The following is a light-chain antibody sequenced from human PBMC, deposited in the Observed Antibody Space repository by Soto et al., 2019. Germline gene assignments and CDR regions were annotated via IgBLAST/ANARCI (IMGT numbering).Light chain of an antibody. V-gene: IGKV1-5*01. Sequence: DIQMTQSPSTLSACVGDRVTITCRASQSIRIYLAWYQQKAGEAPKLLIYDASRLETGVPSRFSGSGSGTEFTLTISSLQPDDFATYYCQHYNSYLYSFGQGTKLEIK. CDR3: QHYNSYLYS. CDR1: QSIRIY. J-gene: IGKJ2*03. CDR2: DAS.